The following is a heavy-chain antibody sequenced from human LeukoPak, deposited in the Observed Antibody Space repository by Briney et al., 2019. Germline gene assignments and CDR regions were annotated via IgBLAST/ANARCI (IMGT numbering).Heavy chain of an antibody. J-gene: IGHJ4*02. Sequence: PSETLSLTCTVSGYSISSDYYWGWIRQPPGKGLEWIGNIFHNGNTYYNPSLKSRVTLSVDTSKNQFSLRLTSVTAADTAFYYCAREEYSSDWYGHDSWGQGTLVTVSS. CDR3: AREEYSSDWYGHDS. CDR2: IFHNGNT. D-gene: IGHD6-13*01. V-gene: IGHV4-38-2*02. CDR1: GYSISSDYY.